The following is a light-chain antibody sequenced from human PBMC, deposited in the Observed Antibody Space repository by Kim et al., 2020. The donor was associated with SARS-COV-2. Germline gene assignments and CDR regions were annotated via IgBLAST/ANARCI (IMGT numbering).Light chain of an antibody. Sequence: EVVLTQSPATLSVSPGERVPLSCRANESISTNFAWYQQKPGQAPRLLIYAVSARATDIPARFSGSGSETEVTLTISSVQSEDSAVYYCQQYDYWRTFGQGTKVEIK. CDR3: QQYDYWRT. V-gene: IGKV3-15*01. CDR2: AVS. CDR1: ESISTN. J-gene: IGKJ1*01.